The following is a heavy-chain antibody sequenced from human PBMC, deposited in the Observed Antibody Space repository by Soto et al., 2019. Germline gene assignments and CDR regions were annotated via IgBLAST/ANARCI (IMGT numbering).Heavy chain of an antibody. CDR3: AREVVYYGSGSYRPYYGMDV. CDR2: NNAGNGNT. J-gene: IGHJ6*02. Sequence: QVQLVQSGAEVKKPGASVKVSCKASGYTFTSYAIHWVRQAPGQRLESMGGNNAGNGNTKSSQKLQGRVTITRDTSAITAYMELSHLRSQDTAVYYCAREVVYYGSGSYRPYYGMDVWGQGTTVTVSS. V-gene: IGHV1-3*01. CDR1: GYTFTSYA. D-gene: IGHD3-10*01.